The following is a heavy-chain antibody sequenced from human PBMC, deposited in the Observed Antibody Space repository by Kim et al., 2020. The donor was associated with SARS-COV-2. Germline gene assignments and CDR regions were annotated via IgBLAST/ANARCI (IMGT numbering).Heavy chain of an antibody. Sequence: TSRKRRVTLAVDTSKNQFSLKLSSVTAADTAVYYCARRSFSVTPYYFDYWGQGTLVTVSS. V-gene: IGHV4-39*01. D-gene: IGHD3-16*02. CDR3: ARRSFSVTPYYFDY. J-gene: IGHJ4*02.